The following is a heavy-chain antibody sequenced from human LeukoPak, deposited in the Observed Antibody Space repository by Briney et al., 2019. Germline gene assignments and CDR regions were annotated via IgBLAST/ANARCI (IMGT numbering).Heavy chain of an antibody. CDR1: GFTFSSYA. CDR2: ISGSGGST. CDR3: AKGAGIAAAPSERYYYYGMDV. D-gene: IGHD6-13*01. J-gene: IGHJ6*02. V-gene: IGHV3-23*01. Sequence: GGSLTLSCAASGFTFSSYALSWVRQAPGKGREGCSAISGSGGSTYYADSVKGRFTIYRDNSEKTLYLQMNSLRAEDTAVYYCAKGAGIAAAPSERYYYYGMDVWGQGTTVTVSS.